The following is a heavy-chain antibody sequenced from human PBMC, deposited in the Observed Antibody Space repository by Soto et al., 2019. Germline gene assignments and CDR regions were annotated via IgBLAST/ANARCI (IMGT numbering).Heavy chain of an antibody. CDR1: GFSLSTSGVG. V-gene: IGHV2-5*01. CDR2: IYWNDDK. D-gene: IGHD5-12*01. J-gene: IGHJ4*02. CDR3: AHRRGYSGYEPLDY. Sequence: SGPTLVNPTQTLTLTCTFSGFSLSTSGVGVGWIRQPPGKALEWLALIYWNDDKRYSPSLKSRLTITKDTSKNQVVLTMTNMDPVDTATYYCAHRRGYSGYEPLDYWGQGTLVTVSS.